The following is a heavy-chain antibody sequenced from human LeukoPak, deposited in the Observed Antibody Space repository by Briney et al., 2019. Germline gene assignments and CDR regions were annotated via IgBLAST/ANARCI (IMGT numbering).Heavy chain of an antibody. D-gene: IGHD5-24*01. Sequence: GGSLRLSCAASGFTFSSYSMNWVRQAPGKGLEWVSYISSSSSTIYYADSVKGRFTISRDNAKNSLYLQMNSLRAEDTAVYYCARDGRFGDGYNIAYYYYMDVWGKGTTVTVSS. CDR3: ARDGRFGDGYNIAYYYYMDV. V-gene: IGHV3-48*01. CDR2: ISSSSSTI. CDR1: GFTFSSYS. J-gene: IGHJ6*03.